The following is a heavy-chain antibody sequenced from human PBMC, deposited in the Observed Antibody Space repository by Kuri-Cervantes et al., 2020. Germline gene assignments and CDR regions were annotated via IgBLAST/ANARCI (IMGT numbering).Heavy chain of an antibody. CDR1: GFTFSSYS. D-gene: IGHD3-10*01. CDR3: AKDKGSGSYNYYYGMDV. CDR2: ISSSSSTI. J-gene: IGHJ6*02. Sequence: GESLKISCAASGFTFSSYSMNWVRQAPGKGLEWVSYISSSSSTIYYADSVKGRFTISRDNAKNSLYLQMNSLRAEDTALYYCAKDKGSGSYNYYYGMDVWGQGTTVTVSS. V-gene: IGHV3-48*04.